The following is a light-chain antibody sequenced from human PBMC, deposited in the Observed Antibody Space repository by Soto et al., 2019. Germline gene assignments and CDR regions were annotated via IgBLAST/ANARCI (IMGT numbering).Light chain of an antibody. CDR1: SSDIGSYDL. V-gene: IGLV2-23*01. CDR3: CSYAGSVTYVV. J-gene: IGLJ2*01. CDR2: EGS. Sequence: QSALTQPASVSGSPGQSITISCTGTSSDIGSYDLVSWYQHHPARAPKLIIYEGSKRPSGFSMRYSGSKSGYTASLTIAGLQAEGEADYFCCSYAGSVTYVVFGGGTKLTVI.